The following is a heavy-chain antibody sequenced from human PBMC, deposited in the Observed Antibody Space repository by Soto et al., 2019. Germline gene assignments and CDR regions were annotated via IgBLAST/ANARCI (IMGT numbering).Heavy chain of an antibody. Sequence: ITLKESGPTLVKPTQTLTLTCTFSGFSLSTSGVGVGWIRQPPGKALEWLALIYWDDDKRYSPSLKSRLTITKDTSKNQVVLTMTNRDPVDTATYYCAHLTLAARLGAFDIWGQGTMVTVSS. V-gene: IGHV2-5*02. CDR3: AHLTLAARLGAFDI. CDR2: IYWDDDK. D-gene: IGHD6-6*01. CDR1: GFSLSTSGVG. J-gene: IGHJ3*02.